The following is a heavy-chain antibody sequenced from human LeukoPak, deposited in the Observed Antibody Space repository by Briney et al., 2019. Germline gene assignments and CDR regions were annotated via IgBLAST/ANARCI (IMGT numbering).Heavy chain of an antibody. J-gene: IGHJ6*02. Sequence: SVKVSCKASGGTFISYAISWVRQAPGQGLEWMGGIIPIFGTANYAQKFQGRVTITADESTSTAYMELSSLRSEDTAVYYCARVHYDILTGSLEHYYYYGMDVWGQGTTVTVSS. D-gene: IGHD3-9*01. CDR3: ARVHYDILTGSLEHYYYYGMDV. CDR1: GGTFISYA. V-gene: IGHV1-69*13. CDR2: IIPIFGTA.